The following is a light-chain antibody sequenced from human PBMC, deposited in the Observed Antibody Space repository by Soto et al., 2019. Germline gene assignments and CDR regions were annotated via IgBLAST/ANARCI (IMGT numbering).Light chain of an antibody. V-gene: IGKV1-5*01. Sequence: DIQMTQSPSTLSASVGDRVTITCRASQSINSWLAWYQKKAGKAPKLLIYQASALESGVPSGFSGSGSGTDFTLTINSLQPDDFATYYCQQYYSYPFTFGQGTKLEIK. J-gene: IGKJ2*01. CDR2: QAS. CDR3: QQYYSYPFT. CDR1: QSINSW.